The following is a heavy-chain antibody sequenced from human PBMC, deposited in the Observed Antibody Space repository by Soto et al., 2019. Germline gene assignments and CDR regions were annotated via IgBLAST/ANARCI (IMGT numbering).Heavy chain of an antibody. CDR2: IYYSGST. Sequence: QHPGKGLEWIGYIYYSGSTYYNPSLKSRVTISVDTSKNQFSLKLSSVTAADTAVYYCARGPIVVVTATLFDYWGQGTLVTVSS. CDR3: ARGPIVVVTATLFDY. D-gene: IGHD2-21*02. V-gene: IGHV4-31*02. J-gene: IGHJ4*02.